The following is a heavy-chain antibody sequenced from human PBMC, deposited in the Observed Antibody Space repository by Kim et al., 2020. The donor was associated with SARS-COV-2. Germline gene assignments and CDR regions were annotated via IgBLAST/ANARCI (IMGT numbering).Heavy chain of an antibody. J-gene: IGHJ5*02. D-gene: IGHD2-2*01. CDR2: IKQDGSEK. V-gene: IGHV3-7*01. CDR1: GFTFSSYW. Sequence: GGSLRLSCAASGFTFSSYWISWVRQAPGKGLEWVSNIKQDGSEKYYVDSVKGRFTISRDNAKNSLYLQMNSLRAEDTAVYYCARDPASSTAVLDNWFDPWGQGTLVSVPS. CDR3: ARDPASSTAVLDNWFDP.